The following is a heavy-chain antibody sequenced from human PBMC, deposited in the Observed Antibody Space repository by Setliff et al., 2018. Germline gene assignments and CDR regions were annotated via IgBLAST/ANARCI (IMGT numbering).Heavy chain of an antibody. Sequence: GGSLRLSCAASGFSFRNYGMHWVRQAPGKGLEWVAVIAYDGINKYYADSVRGRFTISRDNSKNTLFLQMNSLRTDDTAVFYCVRDSPSSLYNFWSGCSDYWGQGTLVTVSS. CDR1: GFSFRNYG. D-gene: IGHD3-3*01. J-gene: IGHJ4*02. CDR2: IAYDGINK. V-gene: IGHV3-30*06. CDR3: VRDSPSSLYNFWSGCSDY.